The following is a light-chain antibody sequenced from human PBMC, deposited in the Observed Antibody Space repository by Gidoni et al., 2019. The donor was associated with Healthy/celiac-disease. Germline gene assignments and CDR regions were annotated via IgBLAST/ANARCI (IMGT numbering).Light chain of an antibody. Sequence: SVLTQPPSVSGAPGQMVTISCTGSSSNIGAGYDVHWYQQLPGTAPKLLIYGNSNRPSGVPDRFSGSKSGTSASLAITGLQAEDEADYYCQSYDSSLSGSRVFGGGTKLTVL. CDR2: GNS. V-gene: IGLV1-40*01. CDR3: QSYDSSLSGSRV. J-gene: IGLJ3*02. CDR1: SSNIGAGYD.